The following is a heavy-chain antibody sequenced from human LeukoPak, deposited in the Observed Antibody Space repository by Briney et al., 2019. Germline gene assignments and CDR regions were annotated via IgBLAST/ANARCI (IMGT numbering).Heavy chain of an antibody. Sequence: ASVKVSCKASGYTFSDYGISWVRQAPGQGLEWMGWVTANNGDTNYAQKFQGRVTMTTDTSTSTAYMELSRLRSDDTAVYYCASSSFDIWGQGTMVTVSS. CDR2: VTANNGDT. CDR1: GYTFSDYG. V-gene: IGHV1-18*01. CDR3: ASSSFDI. J-gene: IGHJ3*02.